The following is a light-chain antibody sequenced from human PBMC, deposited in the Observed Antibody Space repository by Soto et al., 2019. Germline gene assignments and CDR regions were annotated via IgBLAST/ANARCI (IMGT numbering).Light chain of an antibody. Sequence: QSVLTQPPSASGTPGQRVTISCSGSSSNIGSNSVYWYQQLPGTAPKLLIYRNNLRPSGVPDRFSGSKSGTSASLAISGLRAEDEADYYCATWDDSINIIYVVVTGTKLTVL. J-gene: IGLJ1*01. CDR3: ATWDDSINIIYV. CDR2: RNN. CDR1: SSNIGSNS. V-gene: IGLV1-47*01.